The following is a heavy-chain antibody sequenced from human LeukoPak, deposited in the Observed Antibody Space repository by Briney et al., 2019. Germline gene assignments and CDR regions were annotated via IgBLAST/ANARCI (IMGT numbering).Heavy chain of an antibody. J-gene: IGHJ5*02. CDR2: IYYSGNT. CDR3: ARARDCSGGTCYQFNWFDL. V-gene: IGHV4-31*02. D-gene: IGHD2-15*01. Sequence: NWIRQHPGKGLEWIGYIYYSGNTYYNPSLKSRVTISVDTSKNQFSLKVTSVTAADTAAYYCARARDCSGGTCYQFNWFDLWGQGTLVTVSS.